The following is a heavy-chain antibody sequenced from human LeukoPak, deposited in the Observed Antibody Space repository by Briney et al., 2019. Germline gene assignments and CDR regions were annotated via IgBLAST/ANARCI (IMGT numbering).Heavy chain of an antibody. J-gene: IGHJ4*02. CDR1: GFTFSSYA. Sequence: GGSLRLSCAASGFTFSSYAMHWVRQAPGKGLEWVAVISYDGSNKYYADSVKGRFTISRDNSKNTLYLQMNSLRAEDTAAYYCAKDARGYSYGYFDYWGQGTLVTVSS. CDR2: ISYDGSNK. V-gene: IGHV3-30-3*01. D-gene: IGHD5-18*01. CDR3: AKDARGYSYGYFDY.